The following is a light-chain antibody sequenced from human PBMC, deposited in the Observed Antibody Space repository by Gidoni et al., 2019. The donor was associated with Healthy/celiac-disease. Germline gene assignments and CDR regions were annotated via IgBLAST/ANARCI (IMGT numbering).Light chain of an antibody. J-gene: IGLJ2*01. V-gene: IGLV2-23*01. CDR3: CSYAGSSTFVV. Sequence: QSALTQPASVSGSPGQSITIPCTGTSSDVGSYNLVSWYQQHPGKAHKLMIYEGSKRPSGVSNRVSGSKSGNTASLTISGLQAEDEADYYCCSYAGSSTFVVFGGGTKLTVL. CDR2: EGS. CDR1: SSDVGSYNL.